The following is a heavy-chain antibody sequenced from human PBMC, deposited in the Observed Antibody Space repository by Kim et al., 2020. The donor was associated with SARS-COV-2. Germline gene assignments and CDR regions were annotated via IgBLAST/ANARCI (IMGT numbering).Heavy chain of an antibody. CDR1: GGSISSSSYY. CDR3: ARLMGYYMDV. D-gene: IGHD3-10*01. J-gene: IGHJ6*03. V-gene: IGHV4-39*01. CDR2: IYYSGST. Sequence: SETLSLTCTVSGGSISSSSYYWGWIRQPPGKGLEWIGSIYYSGSTYYNPSLKSRVIISVDTSKNQFSLKLSSVTAADTAVYYCARLMGYYMDVWGKGTTVTVSS.